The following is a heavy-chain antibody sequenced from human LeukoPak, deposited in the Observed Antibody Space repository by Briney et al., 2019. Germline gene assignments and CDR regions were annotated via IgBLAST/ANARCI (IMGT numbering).Heavy chain of an antibody. J-gene: IGHJ4*02. CDR2: INHSGST. Sequence: PSETLSLTCAVYGGSFSGYYWSWIRQPPGKGLEWIGEINHSGSTNYNPSLKSRVTISIDTSKKQFSLKLSSVTAADTAVYYCARARDYYGSGSYYNEYYFDYWGQGTLVTVSS. CDR1: GGSFSGYY. V-gene: IGHV4-34*01. D-gene: IGHD3-10*01. CDR3: ARARDYYGSGSYYNEYYFDY.